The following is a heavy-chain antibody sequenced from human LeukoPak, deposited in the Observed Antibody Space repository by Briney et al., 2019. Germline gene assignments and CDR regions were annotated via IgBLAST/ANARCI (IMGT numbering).Heavy chain of an antibody. CDR2: ISIGSTYI. J-gene: IGHJ4*02. V-gene: IGHV3-21*04. CDR3: ASRAFGAPHY. Sequence: GGSLTLSCAASGITFSRYSMNWVRQAPGKGLEWVSSISIGSTYIYYADSVKGRFTISRGNSKNTLYLQMNSLRAEDTAVYYCASRAFGAPHYWGQGTLVTVSS. D-gene: IGHD3-10*01. CDR1: GITFSRYS.